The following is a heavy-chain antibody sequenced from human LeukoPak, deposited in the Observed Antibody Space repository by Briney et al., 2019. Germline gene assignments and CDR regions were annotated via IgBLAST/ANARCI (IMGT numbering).Heavy chain of an antibody. CDR2: IYTSGST. D-gene: IGHD1-1*01. J-gene: IGHJ6*03. CDR1: GYSISSGYY. CDR3: ARVVWSGTTLYYYYYMDV. Sequence: SETLSLTRTVSGYSISSGYYWGWIRRPAGKGLEWIGRIYTSGSTNYNPSLKSRVTMSVDTSKNQFSLKLSSVTAADTAVYYCARVVWSGTTLYYYYYMDVWGKGTTVTISS. V-gene: IGHV4-4*07.